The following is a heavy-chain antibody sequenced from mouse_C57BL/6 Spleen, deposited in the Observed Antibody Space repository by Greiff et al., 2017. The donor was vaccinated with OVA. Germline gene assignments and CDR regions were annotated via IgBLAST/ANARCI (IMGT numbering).Heavy chain of an antibody. V-gene: IGHV5-17*01. D-gene: IGHD1-1*01. CDR1: GFTFSDYG. Sequence: VQLKESGGGLVKPGGSLKLSCAASGFTFSDYGMHWVRQAPEKGLEWVAYISSGSSTIYYADTVKGRFTISRDKAKNTLFLQMTSLRSEDTAMYYSERDGSSPRYFDVWGTGTTVTVSS. J-gene: IGHJ1*03. CDR3: ERDGSSPRYFDV. CDR2: ISSGSSTI.